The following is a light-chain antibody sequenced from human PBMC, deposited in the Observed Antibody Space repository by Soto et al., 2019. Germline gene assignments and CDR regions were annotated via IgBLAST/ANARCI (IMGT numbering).Light chain of an antibody. CDR2: KAS. CDR1: QSISSW. CDR3: QQYNNYPKT. J-gene: IGKJ2*01. V-gene: IGKV1-5*03. Sequence: DIQMTQSPSTLSASVGDSITITCRASQSISSWLAWYQQKPGKAPNLLIYKASILETGVSSRFSGSGSGINFTLTISSLQPDDCATYYCQQYNNYPKTFVQGTKLEI.